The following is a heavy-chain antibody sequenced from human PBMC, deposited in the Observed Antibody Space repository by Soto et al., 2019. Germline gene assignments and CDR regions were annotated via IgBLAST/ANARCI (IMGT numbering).Heavy chain of an antibody. CDR1: SGCISSHY. CDR3: ARAYYDFWSGAYYYYMDV. J-gene: IGHJ6*03. D-gene: IGHD3-3*01. V-gene: IGHV4-59*11. CDR2: IYYSGST. Sequence: PSETLSLTCTVPSGCISSHYWSWIRQPPGKGLEWIGYIYYSGSTNYNPSLKSRVTISVDTSKNQFSLKLSSVTAADTAVYYCARAYYDFWSGAYYYYMDVWAKGTTVTVSS.